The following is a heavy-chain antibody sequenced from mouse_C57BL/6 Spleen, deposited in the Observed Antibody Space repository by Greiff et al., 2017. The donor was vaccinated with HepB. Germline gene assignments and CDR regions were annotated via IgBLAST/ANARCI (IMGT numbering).Heavy chain of an antibody. V-gene: IGHV1-26*01. J-gene: IGHJ3*01. Sequence: VQLQQSGPELVKPGASVKISCKASGYTFTDYYMNWVKQSHGKSLEWIGDINPNNGGTSYNQKFKGKATLTVDKSSSTAYMELRSLTSEDSAVYYCGRGYEYDGYWGQGTLVTVSA. CDR3: GRGYEYDGY. CDR1: GYTFTDYY. CDR2: INPNNGGT. D-gene: IGHD2-4*01.